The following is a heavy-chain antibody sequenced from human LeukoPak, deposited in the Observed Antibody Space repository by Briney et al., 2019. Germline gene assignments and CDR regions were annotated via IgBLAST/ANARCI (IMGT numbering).Heavy chain of an antibody. D-gene: IGHD5-24*01. J-gene: IGHJ4*02. CDR3: ARDGYNWGFDY. Sequence: PSETLSLTCAVYGGSFSGYYWSWIRHPPGKGLEWIGEINHSGSTNYNPSLKSRVTISVDTSKNQFSLKLSSVTAADTAVYYCARDGYNWGFDYWGQGTLVTVSS. CDR2: INHSGST. CDR1: GGSFSGYY. V-gene: IGHV4-34*01.